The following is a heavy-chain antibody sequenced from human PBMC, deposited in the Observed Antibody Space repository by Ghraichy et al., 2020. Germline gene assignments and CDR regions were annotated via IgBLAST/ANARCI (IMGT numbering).Heavy chain of an antibody. J-gene: IGHJ4*02. CDR3: AGGGYKYGPEY. CDR1: GGSISSYY. D-gene: IGHD5-18*01. CDR2: IFYSGST. V-gene: IGHV4-59*01. Sequence: SETLSLTCIVSGGSISSYYWSWIRQPPGKGLEWIWYIFYSGSTNYNPSLKSRVTISLDTSKNQFSLKLSSVTAADPAVYYCAGGGYKYGPEYWGQGTLVTVPS.